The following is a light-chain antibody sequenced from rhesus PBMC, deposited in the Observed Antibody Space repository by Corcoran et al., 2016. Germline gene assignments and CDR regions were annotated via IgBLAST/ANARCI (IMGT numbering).Light chain of an antibody. V-gene: IGKV3-24*01. J-gene: IGKJ1*01. CDR1: QSVSSS. CDR2: GAP. Sequence: EIVMTQSPATLSLSPGERATLSCRASQSVSSSLAWYQQKPGQAPRPLLYGAPSRATGIPDRFSGSGSGTDFTLPITGLEPEYFAIYSCLQHSNRPRTFGQGTKVEIK. CDR3: LQHSNRPRT.